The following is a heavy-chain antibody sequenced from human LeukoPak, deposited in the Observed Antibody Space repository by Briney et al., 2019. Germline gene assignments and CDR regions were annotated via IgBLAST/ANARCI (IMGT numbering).Heavy chain of an antibody. CDR1: GGSFSGYY. Sequence: ASETLSLTCAVYGGSFSGYYWSWIRQPPGKGLEWIGEINHSGSTNYNPSLKSRVTISVDTSKNQFSLKLSSVTAADTAVYYCARGVLRGIAARPYSWFDPWGQGTLVTVSS. D-gene: IGHD6-6*01. CDR2: INHSGST. J-gene: IGHJ5*02. CDR3: ARGVLRGIAARPYSWFDP. V-gene: IGHV4-34*01.